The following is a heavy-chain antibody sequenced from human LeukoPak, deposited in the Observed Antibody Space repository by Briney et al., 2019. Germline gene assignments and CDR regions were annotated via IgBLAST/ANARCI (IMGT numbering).Heavy chain of an antibody. V-gene: IGHV3-53*01. J-gene: IGHJ4*02. Sequence: PGGSLRLSCAASGFTVSSNYMSWVRQAPGKGLEWVSVIYSGGRTYYADSVKGRFTISTDNSKNMLYLQMNSLRAEDTAVYYCARDRLSVLWGQGTLVTVSS. D-gene: IGHD2/OR15-2a*01. CDR2: IYSGGRT. CDR1: GFTVSSNY. CDR3: ARDRLSVL.